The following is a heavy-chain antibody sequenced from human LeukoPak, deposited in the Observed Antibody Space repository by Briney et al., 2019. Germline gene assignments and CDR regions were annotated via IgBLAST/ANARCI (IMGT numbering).Heavy chain of an antibody. CDR2: ISGSGGST. D-gene: IGHD6-19*01. CDR1: GGSISSGSYY. J-gene: IGHJ4*02. CDR3: ANSGGYSSGWVDY. V-gene: IGHV3-23*01. Sequence: ETLSLTCTVSGGSISSGSYYWSWIRQPAGKGLEWVSAISGSGGSTYYADSVKGRFTISRDNSKDTLYLQMNSLRAEDTAVYYCANSGGYSSGWVDYWGQGTLVTVSS.